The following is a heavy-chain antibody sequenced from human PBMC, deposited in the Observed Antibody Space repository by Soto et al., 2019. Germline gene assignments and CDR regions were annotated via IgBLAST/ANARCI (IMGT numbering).Heavy chain of an antibody. CDR2: TNPNSGNT. D-gene: IGHD6-13*01. J-gene: IGHJ6*02. V-gene: IGHV1-8*01. CDR1: GYTFTSYD. CDR3: ARGPYSSSWYAYYYYYGIDV. Sequence: ASVKVSCKASGYTFTSYDINWVRQATGQGLEGVGWTNPNSGNTGYAQKFQGRVTMTRNTSISTAYMELSSLRSEDTAVYYCARGPYSSSWYAYYYYYGIDVWGQGTTVTVSS.